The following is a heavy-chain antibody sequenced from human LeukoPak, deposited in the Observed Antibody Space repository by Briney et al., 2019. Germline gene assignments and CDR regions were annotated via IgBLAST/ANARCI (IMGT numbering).Heavy chain of an antibody. J-gene: IGHJ6*03. CDR3: AREYGYDSSGYYSNYYMDV. CDR1: GFTFSSYS. CDR2: ISSSSSYI. Sequence: GGSLRLSCAASGFTFSSYSMNWVRQPPGKGLEWVSSISSSSSYIYYADSVKGRFTISRDNAKNSLYLQMNSLRAEATAVYYCAREYGYDSSGYYSNYYMDVWGKGTTVTVSS. V-gene: IGHV3-21*01. D-gene: IGHD3-22*01.